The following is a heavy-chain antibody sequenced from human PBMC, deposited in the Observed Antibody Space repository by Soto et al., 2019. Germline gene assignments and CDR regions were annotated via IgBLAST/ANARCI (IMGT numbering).Heavy chain of an antibody. Sequence: QVQLVQSGAEVKKPGASVKVSCKASGYTFTSYDINWVRQATGQGLEWMGWMNPNSGNTGYAQKFQGRVTMTRNTPKRQADSGPGSLGTEDTGGFYRAVNMVRGVTYYYYSMDVWGKGTTVTDS. D-gene: IGHD3-10*01. CDR1: GYTFTSYD. J-gene: IGHJ6*03. CDR2: MNPNSGNT. V-gene: IGHV1-8*01. CDR3: AVNMVRGVTYYYYSMDV.